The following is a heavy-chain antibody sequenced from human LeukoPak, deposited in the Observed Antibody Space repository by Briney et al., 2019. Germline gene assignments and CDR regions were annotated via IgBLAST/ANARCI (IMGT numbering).Heavy chain of an antibody. Sequence: GESLKISCEGSGYSFTSYWIGWVRQMPGKGLEWMGIIYPGDSDTRYSPSFQGQVTISADKSISTAYLQWSSLKASDTAMYYCARLVRGVIIKGLRGGEYYFDYWGQGTLVTVSS. CDR1: GYSFTSYW. J-gene: IGHJ4*02. CDR3: ARLVRGVIIKGLRGGEYYFDY. V-gene: IGHV5-51*01. D-gene: IGHD3-10*01. CDR2: IYPGDSDT.